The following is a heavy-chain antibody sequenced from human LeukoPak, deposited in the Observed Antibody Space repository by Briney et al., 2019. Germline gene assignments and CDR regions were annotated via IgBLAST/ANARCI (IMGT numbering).Heavy chain of an antibody. Sequence: GGSLRLSCAASGFTFSSYAMSWVRQAPGKGLEWVAVISYDGSNKYYADSVKGRFTISRDNSKNTLYLQMNSLRAEDTAVYYCARALRYFDWTKDYWGQGTLVTVSS. CDR3: ARALRYFDWTKDY. CDR1: GFTFSSYA. D-gene: IGHD3-9*01. CDR2: ISYDGSNK. V-gene: IGHV3-30-3*01. J-gene: IGHJ4*02.